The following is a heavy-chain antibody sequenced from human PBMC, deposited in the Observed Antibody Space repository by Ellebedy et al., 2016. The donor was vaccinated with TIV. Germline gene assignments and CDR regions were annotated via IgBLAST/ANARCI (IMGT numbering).Heavy chain of an antibody. J-gene: IGHJ4*02. CDR1: GFTFSSYG. D-gene: IGHD3-10*01. Sequence: GESLKISCAASGFTFSSYGMHCVRQAPGKGLEWVAVIWYDGSNKYYADSVKGRFTISRDNSKNTLYLQMNSLRAEDTAVYYCARDIRYYGSGSYYELDYWGQGTLVTVSS. CDR2: IWYDGSNK. V-gene: IGHV3-33*08. CDR3: ARDIRYYGSGSYYELDY.